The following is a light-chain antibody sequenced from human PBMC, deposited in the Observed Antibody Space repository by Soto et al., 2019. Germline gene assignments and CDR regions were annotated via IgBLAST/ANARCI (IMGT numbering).Light chain of an antibody. Sequence: EIVLTQSPATLSLSPGERAALSCRASQNVYGYLAWYQQKPGQAPRLLISDASNRATGIPARFSGSGSGTDFTLTISSLQSEDFAVYYCQQFRNWPWTFGQGTKVDI. V-gene: IGKV3-11*01. J-gene: IGKJ1*01. CDR2: DAS. CDR3: QQFRNWPWT. CDR1: QNVYGY.